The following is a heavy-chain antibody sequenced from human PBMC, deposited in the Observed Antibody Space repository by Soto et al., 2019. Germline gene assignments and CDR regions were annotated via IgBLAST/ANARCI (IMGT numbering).Heavy chain of an antibody. CDR2: MNPNSGNT. V-gene: IGHV1-8*01. J-gene: IGHJ4*02. CDR1: GYTFTSYD. Sequence: QVQLVQSGAEVKKPGASVKVSCKASGYTFTSYDINWVRQATGQGLEWMGWMNPNSGNTGYAQKFQGRVTMTRNTSISTAYRELSSLRSRDTAVYYCARGTYYYDSSGYPPDYWGQGTLVTVSS. CDR3: ARGTYYYDSSGYPPDY. D-gene: IGHD3-22*01.